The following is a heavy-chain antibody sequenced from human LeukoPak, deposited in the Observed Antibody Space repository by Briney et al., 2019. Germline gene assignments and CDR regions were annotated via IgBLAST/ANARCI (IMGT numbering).Heavy chain of an antibody. J-gene: IGHJ4*02. V-gene: IGHV3-53*01. Sequence: PGGSLRLSCAASGFILSDHYMNWVRQAPGKGLEWGSVMYSGGSIYYADSVKGRFTISRDNSRNTLFLQMDSLRADDTAVYYCASSLLATMGPLFYWGLGALVTVSS. D-gene: IGHD5-24*01. CDR2: MYSGGSI. CDR1: GFILSDHY. CDR3: ASSLLATMGPLFY.